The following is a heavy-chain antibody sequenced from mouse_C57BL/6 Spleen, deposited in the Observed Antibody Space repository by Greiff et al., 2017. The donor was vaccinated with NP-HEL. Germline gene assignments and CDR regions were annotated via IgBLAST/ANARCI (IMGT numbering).Heavy chain of an antibody. CDR3: ARPPYDGYYGWFAY. J-gene: IGHJ3*01. Sequence: DVQLVESGGGLVKPGGSLKLSCAASGFTFSDYGMHWVRQAPEKGLEWVAYISSGSSTIYYADTVKGRFTISRDNAKNTLFLQMTSLRSEDTAMYYCARPPYDGYYGWFAYWGQGTLVTVSA. CDR1: GFTFSDYG. CDR2: ISSGSSTI. D-gene: IGHD2-3*01. V-gene: IGHV5-17*01.